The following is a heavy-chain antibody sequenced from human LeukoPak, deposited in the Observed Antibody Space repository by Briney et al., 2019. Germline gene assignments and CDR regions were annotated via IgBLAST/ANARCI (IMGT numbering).Heavy chain of an antibody. CDR1: GFTFSSYV. CDR2: IGTAADT. Sequence: GGSLRLSCAASGFTFSSYVMHWVRQATGRGLEWVSSIGTAADTYYPGSVKGRFTISRENAKNSLYLQMNSLRAGDTAVYYCARGPIVGITETKGYFDYWGQGILVTVSS. CDR3: ARGPIVGITETKGYFDY. V-gene: IGHV3-13*01. J-gene: IGHJ4*02. D-gene: IGHD1-7*01.